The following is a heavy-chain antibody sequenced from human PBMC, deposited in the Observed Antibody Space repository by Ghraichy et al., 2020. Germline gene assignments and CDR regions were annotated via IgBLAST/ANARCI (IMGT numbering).Heavy chain of an antibody. CDR3: ARDLGIVVVAAAFGSGSPLDY. Sequence: GGSLRLSCLASGFSFSSYAMHWVRQTPRKALEWVAVLSDDGTSEFYADSVKGRFTISRDTTKNTLYPQMNNLRPEDTALYYCARDLGIVVVAAAFGSGSPLDYWGQGTLVIVSS. CDR1: GFSFSSYA. V-gene: IGHV3-30-3*01. J-gene: IGHJ4*02. D-gene: IGHD2-15*01. CDR2: LSDDGTSE.